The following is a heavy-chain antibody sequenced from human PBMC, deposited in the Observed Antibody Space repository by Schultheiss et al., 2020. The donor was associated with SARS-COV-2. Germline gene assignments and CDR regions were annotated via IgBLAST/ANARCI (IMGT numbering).Heavy chain of an antibody. CDR2: ISYDGSKE. V-gene: IGHV3-30-3*01. D-gene: IGHD5-12*01. CDR3: ARGSGYGSNYDAFDI. J-gene: IGHJ3*02. Sequence: GGSLRLSCAASGFTFSGYAMQWVRQAPGKGLEWVTVISYDGSKEYYADSVKGRFTISRDNSKNTLYLQMNSLRAEDTAVYYCARGSGYGSNYDAFDIWGQGTMVTVSS. CDR1: GFTFSGYA.